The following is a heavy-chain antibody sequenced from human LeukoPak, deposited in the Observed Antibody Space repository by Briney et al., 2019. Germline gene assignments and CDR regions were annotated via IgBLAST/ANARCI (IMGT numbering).Heavy chain of an antibody. Sequence: PGGSLRLSCAASGFTFSSYGMHWVRQAPGKGLEWVAFMHYDGNIKYYADSVKGRFTFSRDISKNTLYLQMSSLRAEDTAVYYCAKDACSGGTCYGGWYCDLWGRGTLVTVSS. CDR1: GFTFSSYG. D-gene: IGHD2-15*01. CDR2: MHYDGNIK. CDR3: AKDACSGGTCYGGWYCDL. J-gene: IGHJ2*01. V-gene: IGHV3-30*02.